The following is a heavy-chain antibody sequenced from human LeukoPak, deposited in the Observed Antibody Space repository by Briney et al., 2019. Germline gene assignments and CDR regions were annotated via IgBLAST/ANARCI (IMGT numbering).Heavy chain of an antibody. Sequence: GGSLRLSCAASGFTFPSFAMSWVRQAPGKGLEWVSTISDSGDSSYFADPVQGRFTISRDNSNNTLYLQMNSLRAEDTAVYYCARLYSGTSSWFDYWGQGTLVTVSS. D-gene: IGHD1-26*01. CDR3: ARLYSGTSSWFDY. V-gene: IGHV3-23*01. CDR2: ISDSGDSS. CDR1: GFTFPSFA. J-gene: IGHJ4*02.